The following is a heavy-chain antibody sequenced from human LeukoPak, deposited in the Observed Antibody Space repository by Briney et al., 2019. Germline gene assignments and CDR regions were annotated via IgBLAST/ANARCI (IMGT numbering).Heavy chain of an antibody. J-gene: IGHJ4*02. CDR1: GYTFTGYY. D-gene: IGHD3-22*01. CDR2: INPNSGGT. Sequence: ASVKVSCKASGYTFTGYYMHWVRQAPGQGLEWMGWINPNSGGTNYAQKFQGRVTMTRDTSISTAYMELSRLRSDDTAVYYCARWWEAGYYEYYFDYWGQGTLVTVFS. CDR3: ARWWEAGYYEYYFDY. V-gene: IGHV1-2*02.